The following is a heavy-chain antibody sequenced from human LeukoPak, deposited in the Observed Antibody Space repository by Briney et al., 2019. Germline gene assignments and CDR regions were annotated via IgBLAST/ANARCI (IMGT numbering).Heavy chain of an antibody. D-gene: IGHD3-9*01. V-gene: IGHV1-46*01. J-gene: IGHJ5*02. CDR2: INPSGGST. Sequence: ASVKVSCKASGYTFTSYYMHWVRQAPGQGLEWMGIINPSGGSTSYAQKFQGRVTMTRDTSTSTVYMELSSLRSEDTAVYYCVRDVLRYFDWYSNWFDPWGQGTLVTVSS. CDR3: VRDVLRYFDWYSNWFDP. CDR1: GYTFTSYY.